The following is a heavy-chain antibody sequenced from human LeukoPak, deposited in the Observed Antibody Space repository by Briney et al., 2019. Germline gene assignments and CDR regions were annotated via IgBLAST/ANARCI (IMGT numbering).Heavy chain of an antibody. Sequence: SETLSLICTVSGGSVIGHYWSWIRQSPGKELEWIAYIYGHENTNYSPSLNGRATISEDTSKNQVSLKVRSVTTADTAVYYCARQTPYNGNHYFDYWGQGILVTVSS. CDR3: ARQTPYNGNHYFDY. CDR1: GGSVIGHY. D-gene: IGHD1-14*01. CDR2: IYGHENT. J-gene: IGHJ4*02. V-gene: IGHV4-59*08.